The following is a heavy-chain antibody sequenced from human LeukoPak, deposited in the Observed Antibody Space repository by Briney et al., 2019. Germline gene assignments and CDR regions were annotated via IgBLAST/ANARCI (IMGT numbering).Heavy chain of an antibody. D-gene: IGHD3-16*02. CDR1: GGSISTSSYY. V-gene: IGHV4-39*01. J-gene: IGHJ4*02. CDR3: ARNMITFGGVIAGGFDY. CDR2: ISYSGSA. Sequence: PSETLSLTCTVSGGSISTSSYYWGWIRQPPGKGLEWIGTISYSGSAYYNPSLKSRVTISVDTSKNQFSLKLSSVTAADTAVYYCARNMITFGGVIAGGFDYWGQGTLVTVSS.